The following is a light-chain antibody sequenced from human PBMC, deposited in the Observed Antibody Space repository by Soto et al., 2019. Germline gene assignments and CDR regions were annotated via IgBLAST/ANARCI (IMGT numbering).Light chain of an antibody. CDR1: QSFSSSY. CDR3: QHYGSALFT. Sequence: EIVLTQSPGTLSLSPGERATLSCRASQSFSSSYLAWYQQKPGQAPRLLIYGASSRATGIRDRFSGSGSGTDFTLTISSLEPEDFAVYYCQHYGSALFTFGPGTKVDVK. V-gene: IGKV3-20*01. J-gene: IGKJ3*01. CDR2: GAS.